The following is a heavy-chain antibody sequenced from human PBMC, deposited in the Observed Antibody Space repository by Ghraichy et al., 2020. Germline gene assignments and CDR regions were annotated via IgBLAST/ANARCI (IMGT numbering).Heavy chain of an antibody. Sequence: GGSLRLSCAASGFTFSTHAMHWVRQAPGKGLDWVAVISGDGNNRHYADSVTGRFTISRDNSKNTLYLQMNSLRAEDTAVYYCVREPVSHIEERLDYWGQGTLVTVSS. V-gene: IGHV3-30-3*01. D-gene: IGHD1-1*01. J-gene: IGHJ4*02. CDR2: ISGDGNNR. CDR3: VREPVSHIEERLDY. CDR1: GFTFSTHA.